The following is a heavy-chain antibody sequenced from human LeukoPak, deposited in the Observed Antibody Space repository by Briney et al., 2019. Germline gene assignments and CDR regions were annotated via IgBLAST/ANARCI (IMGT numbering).Heavy chain of an antibody. Sequence: SETLSLTCTVSGGSISSGGYYWSWIRQPPGKGLEWIGYIYHSGSTYYNPSLKSRVTISVDRSKNQFSLKLSSVTAADTAVYYCARDRGGGDFGVVIIPLYDAFDIWGQGTMVTVSS. V-gene: IGHV4-30-2*01. J-gene: IGHJ3*02. CDR2: IYHSGST. CDR3: ARDRGGGDFGVVIIPLYDAFDI. CDR1: GGSISSGGYY. D-gene: IGHD3-3*01.